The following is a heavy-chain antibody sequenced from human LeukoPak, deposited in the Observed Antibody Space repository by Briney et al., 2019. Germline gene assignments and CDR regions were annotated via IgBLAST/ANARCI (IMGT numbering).Heavy chain of an antibody. CDR1: GFTFTSYS. J-gene: IGHJ4*02. D-gene: IGHD3-10*01. CDR3: ARYYYYGSGSYWSYFDY. V-gene: IGHV3-48*01. CDR2: ISSSGSST. Sequence: GGSLRLSCIASGFTFTSYSIHWVRQAPGKGLEWISYISSSGSSTGYADSVKGRFTISRDNSKNTLYLQMNSLRAEDTAVYYCARYYYYGSGSYWSYFDYWGQGTLVTVSS.